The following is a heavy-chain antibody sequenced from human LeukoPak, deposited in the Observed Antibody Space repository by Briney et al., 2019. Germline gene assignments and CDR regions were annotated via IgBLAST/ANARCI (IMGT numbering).Heavy chain of an antibody. CDR3: ARAYGAVSSSWTELYYYMDV. CDR2: IIPIFGTA. V-gene: IGHV1-69*06. CDR1: GYTFTGYY. D-gene: IGHD6-13*01. J-gene: IGHJ6*03. Sequence: GASVKVSCKASGYTFTGYYMHWVRQAPGQGLEWMGGIIPIFGTANYAQKFQGRVTITADKSTSTAYMELSSLRSEDTAVYYCARAYGAVSSSWTELYYYMDVWGKGTTVTVSS.